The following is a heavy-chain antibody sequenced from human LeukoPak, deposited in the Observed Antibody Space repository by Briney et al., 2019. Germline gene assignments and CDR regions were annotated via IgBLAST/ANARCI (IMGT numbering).Heavy chain of an antibody. CDR3: ARDPYSGNYGNYYYYYMDV. Sequence: PGGSLRLSCAASGFTFSSYWVSWVRQAPGKGLEWVANIQQDGSEKYYVDSVKGRFTISRDNAKNSLYLQMNSLRAEDTALYFCARDPYSGNYGNYYYYYMDVWGKGTTVTISS. D-gene: IGHD1-26*01. V-gene: IGHV3-7*01. CDR2: IQQDGSEK. CDR1: GFTFSSYW. J-gene: IGHJ6*03.